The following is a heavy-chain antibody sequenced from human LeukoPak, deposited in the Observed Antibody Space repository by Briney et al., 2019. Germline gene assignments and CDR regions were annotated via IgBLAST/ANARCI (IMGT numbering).Heavy chain of an antibody. D-gene: IGHD5-12*01. CDR3: AKSGYDFLYYYYYYMDV. J-gene: IGHJ6*03. Sequence: GGSLRLSCAASGFGFTFRNYAMSWVRQAPGKGLEWVSSIGGSDGRTYYADSVKGRFTISRDNSKNTLYLQMNSLRAEDTAVYYCAKSGYDFLYYYYYYMDVWGKGTTVTVSS. CDR1: GFGFTFRNYA. CDR2: IGGSDGRT. V-gene: IGHV3-23*01.